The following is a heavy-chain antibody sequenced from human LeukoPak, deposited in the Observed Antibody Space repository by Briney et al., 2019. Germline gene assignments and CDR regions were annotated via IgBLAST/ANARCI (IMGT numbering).Heavy chain of an antibody. Sequence: ASVKVSCKASGYTFTSYYMHWVRQAPGQGLEWMGIINPSGGSTSYAQKFQGRVTMTRGMSTSTVYMELSSLRSEDTAVYYCARGLSYDSSGYWLHYFDYWGQGPLVPVSS. CDR1: GYTFTSYY. V-gene: IGHV1-46*01. CDR2: INPSGGST. D-gene: IGHD3-22*01. J-gene: IGHJ4*02. CDR3: ARGLSYDSSGYWLHYFDY.